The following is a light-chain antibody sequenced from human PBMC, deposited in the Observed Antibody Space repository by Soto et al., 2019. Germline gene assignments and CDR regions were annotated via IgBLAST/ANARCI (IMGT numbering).Light chain of an antibody. Sequence: DIQMTQSPSSLSASVGDRVNITCRASQGVRHDLGWYQQKPGKAPQRLIYVASILQSGVPSRFSGSGSGTEFTLTISSLEPEDFATYYCLQHNSYPYTFGQGTKVDIK. CDR2: VAS. V-gene: IGKV1-17*01. CDR1: QGVRHD. CDR3: LQHNSYPYT. J-gene: IGKJ2*01.